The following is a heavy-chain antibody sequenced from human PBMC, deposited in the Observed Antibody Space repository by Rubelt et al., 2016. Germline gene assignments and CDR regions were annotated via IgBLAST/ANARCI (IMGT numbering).Heavy chain of an antibody. J-gene: IGHJ5*02. Sequence: QVHLQESGPGLVKPSGTFSLTCAVSNGSISNSGWWSWVRQPPGKGLEWIGEIYHSGMTNYNASLNSRVTIAGNTSKNQFSLKLSSVTAADTAGYYWAGRGRTGSTFVFWVDPWGEGVLVTVS. D-gene: IGHD1-7*01. CDR1: NGSISNSGW. V-gene: IGHV4-4*02. CDR2: IYHSGMT. CDR3: AGRGRTGSTFVFWVDP.